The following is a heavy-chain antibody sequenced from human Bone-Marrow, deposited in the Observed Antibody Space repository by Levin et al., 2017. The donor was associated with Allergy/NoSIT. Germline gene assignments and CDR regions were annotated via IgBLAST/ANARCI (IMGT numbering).Heavy chain of an antibody. V-gene: IGHV4-4*02. CDR1: GDSISGAHNW. Sequence: NASETLSLTCDVSGDSISGAHNWWSWVRQAPGKGLEWIGEIYYTGLTNYNPSFKTRVTMSVDTSKNQFSLRLNSVTAADTAIYYCARDCSGDTCKPAGGHDTFDMWGQGTMVTVSS. J-gene: IGHJ3*02. D-gene: IGHD2-15*01. CDR2: IYYTGLT. CDR3: ARDCSGDTCKPAGGHDTFDM.